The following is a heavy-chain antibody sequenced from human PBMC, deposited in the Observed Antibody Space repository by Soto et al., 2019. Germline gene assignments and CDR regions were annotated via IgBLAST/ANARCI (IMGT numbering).Heavy chain of an antibody. CDR2: IDPSDSQT. V-gene: IGHV5-10-1*01. CDR1: GYSFAGYW. J-gene: IGHJ4*02. CDR3: ARQIYDSDTGPNFQYYFDS. D-gene: IGHD3-22*01. Sequence: LKISCKGSGYSFAGYWITWVRQKPGKGLEWMGRIDPSDSQTYYSPSFRGHVTISVTKSITTVFLQWSGLRASDTAMYYCARQIYDSDTGPNFQYYFDSWGQGTLVTVSS.